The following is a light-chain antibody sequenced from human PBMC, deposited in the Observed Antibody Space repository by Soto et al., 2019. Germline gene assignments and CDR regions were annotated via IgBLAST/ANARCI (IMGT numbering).Light chain of an antibody. CDR2: AAS. CDR3: HQYYSYHLT. Sequence: AIRMTQSPSSLSASTGDRVTITCRASQGISSYLAWYQQKPGKAPKLLIYAASPLQSGVPSRFSGSGSGTDFTLTISCLQSEDFATYYCHQYYSYHLTLGQGKNVEIK. CDR1: QGISSY. V-gene: IGKV1-8*01. J-gene: IGKJ1*01.